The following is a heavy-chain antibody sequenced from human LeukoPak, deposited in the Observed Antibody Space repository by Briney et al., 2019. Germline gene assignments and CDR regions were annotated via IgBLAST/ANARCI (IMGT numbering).Heavy chain of an antibody. CDR1: GFSFSTYS. CDR2: ISGSSSTI. CDR3: SRDHQSRNYY. J-gene: IGHJ4*02. D-gene: IGHD6-13*01. Sequence: GGSLRLSCTASGFSFSTYSMSWVRQAPGEGLEWLSYISGSSSTIYYADSVKGRFTISRDNAKNSLYLQMNSLRDEDTALYYCSRDHQSRNYYWGQGALVTGSS. V-gene: IGHV3-48*02.